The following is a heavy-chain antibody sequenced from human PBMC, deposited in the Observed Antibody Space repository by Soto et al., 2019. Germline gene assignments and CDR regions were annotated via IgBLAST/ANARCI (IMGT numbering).Heavy chain of an antibody. J-gene: IGHJ5*02. CDR1: GGSFSGYY. CDR2: INHSGST. CDR3: ASYGSGSYYNWFDP. D-gene: IGHD3-10*01. V-gene: IGHV4-34*01. Sequence: QVQLQQWGAGLLKPSETLSLTCAVYGGSFSGYYWSWIRQPPGKGLEWIGEINHSGSTNYNPSLKSRVTMSVDTSKNQFSLKLSSVTAADTAVYYCASYGSGSYYNWFDPWGQGTLVTVSS.